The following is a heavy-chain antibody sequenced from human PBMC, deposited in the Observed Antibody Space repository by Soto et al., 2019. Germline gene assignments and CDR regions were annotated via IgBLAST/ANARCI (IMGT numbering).Heavy chain of an antibody. V-gene: IGHV1-3*04. CDR3: ATEGYDSSSYPLGY. D-gene: IGHD3-22*01. J-gene: IGHJ4*02. Sequence: ASMKVSCKASGYTFTGNAMHWVRQAPGQRLEWMGWINTGNGNTKYSQKFQGRVTISRDTSATTTYMELSSLRFEDTAVYYCATEGYDSSSYPLGYWGQGTLVTVSS. CDR2: INTGNGNT. CDR1: GYTFTGNA.